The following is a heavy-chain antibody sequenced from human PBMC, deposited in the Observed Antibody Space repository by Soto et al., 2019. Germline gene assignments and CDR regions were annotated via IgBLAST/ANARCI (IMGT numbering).Heavy chain of an antibody. J-gene: IGHJ4*02. CDR2: ISSSGSFM. CDR1: GFSFSSDS. V-gene: IGHV3-21*01. D-gene: IGHD1-7*01. CDR3: ARDPPTGTTLDWADS. Sequence: GGSLRLSCAASGFSFSSDSMGWVRQSPGKGLEWVSSISSSGSFMNYADSVKGRFTISRDNAKNSLYLQMSGLKDEDTAVYYCARDPPTGTTLDWADSWGQGTLVTVSS.